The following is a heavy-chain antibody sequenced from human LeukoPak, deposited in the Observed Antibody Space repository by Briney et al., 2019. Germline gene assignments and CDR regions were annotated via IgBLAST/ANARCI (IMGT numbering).Heavy chain of an antibody. D-gene: IGHD1-26*01. CDR2: ISSSSSYI. CDR3: ARCGGSYYGYFDY. J-gene: IGHJ4*02. Sequence: GGSLRLSCAASGFTFSSYAMTWVRQAPGKGLEWVSSISSSSSYIYYADSVKGRFTISRDNAKNSLYLQMNSLRAEDTAVYYCARCGGSYYGYFDYWGQGTLVTVSS. CDR1: GFTFSSYA. V-gene: IGHV3-21*01.